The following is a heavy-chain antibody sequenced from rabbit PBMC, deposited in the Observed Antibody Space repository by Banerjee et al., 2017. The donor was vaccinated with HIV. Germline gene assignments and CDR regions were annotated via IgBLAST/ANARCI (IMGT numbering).Heavy chain of an antibody. Sequence: QEQLEESGGDLVKPEGSLTLTCTASGFSFSSGYYMCWVRQAPGKGLEWIACIGAGSTGSTYYASWAKGRFTISKTSSTTVTLQMTSLTAADTATYFCARSAGYPAWVYVSYFNLWGQGTLVTVS. J-gene: IGHJ4*01. V-gene: IGHV1S45*01. CDR2: IGAGSTGST. CDR1: GFSFSSGYY. D-gene: IGHD7-1*01. CDR3: ARSAGYPAWVYVSYFNL.